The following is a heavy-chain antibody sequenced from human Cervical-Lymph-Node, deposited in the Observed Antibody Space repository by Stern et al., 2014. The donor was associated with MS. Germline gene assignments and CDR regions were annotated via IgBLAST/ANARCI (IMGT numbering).Heavy chain of an antibody. CDR1: GFSLSTSGVA. CDR2: IYWDDDK. Sequence: QITLKESGPTLVKPTQTLTLTCSFSGFSLSTSGVAVGWIRQPPGKALEWLALIYWDDDKRYSPSLETRLTITKDTSRNQVVLTMTNMDPVDTATYYCARWSVFPLEEILAHYYFDYWGQGALVTVSS. D-gene: IGHD6-13*01. V-gene: IGHV2-5*02. J-gene: IGHJ4*02. CDR3: ARWSVFPLEEILAHYYFDY.